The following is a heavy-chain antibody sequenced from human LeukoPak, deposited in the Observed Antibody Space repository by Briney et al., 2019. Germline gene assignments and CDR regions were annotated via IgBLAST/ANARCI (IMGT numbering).Heavy chain of an antibody. CDR2: IYYSGST. D-gene: IGHD1-26*01. CDR1: GGSISSGDYY. Sequence: PSQTLSLTCTVSGGSISSGDYYWSWIRQPPGKGLEWIGYIYYSGSTNYNPSLKSRVTISVDTSKNQFSLKLSSVTAADTAVYYCAGHTPAIYSGSYWGWNDAFDIWGQGTMVTVSS. V-gene: IGHV4-30-4*01. CDR3: AGHTPAIYSGSYWGWNDAFDI. J-gene: IGHJ3*02.